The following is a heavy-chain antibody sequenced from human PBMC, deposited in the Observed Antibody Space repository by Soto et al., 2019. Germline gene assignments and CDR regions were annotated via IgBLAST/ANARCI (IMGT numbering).Heavy chain of an antibody. CDR1: GGSISSYY. CDR3: ARLGYCSGGSCYSDYYYYYMDV. V-gene: IGHV4-59*08. CDR2: IYYSRST. D-gene: IGHD2-15*01. Sequence: SETLSLTCTVSGGSISSYYWRWIRQPPGKGREWIGYIYYSRSTNYNPPLKSRVTISVDTSKNQFSLKLSSVTAADTAVYYCARLGYCSGGSCYSDYYYYYMDVWGKGTTVT. J-gene: IGHJ6*03.